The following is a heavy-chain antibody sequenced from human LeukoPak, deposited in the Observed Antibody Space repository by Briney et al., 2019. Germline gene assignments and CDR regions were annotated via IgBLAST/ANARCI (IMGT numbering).Heavy chain of an antibody. D-gene: IGHD1-26*01. CDR1: GFTFSSYW. J-gene: IGHJ4*02. V-gene: IGHV3-74*01. Sequence: GGSLRLSCAASGFTFSSYWMHWVRHAPGKGLVWVSRINSDGSSTSYADSVKGRFTISRDNAKNTLYLQMNSLRAEDTAVYYCARDGRATAFDYWGQGTLVTVSS. CDR3: ARDGRATAFDY. CDR2: INSDGSST.